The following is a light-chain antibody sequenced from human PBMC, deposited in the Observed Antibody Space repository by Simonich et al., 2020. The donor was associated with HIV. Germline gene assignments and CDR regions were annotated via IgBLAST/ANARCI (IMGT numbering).Light chain of an antibody. CDR1: ESVNSKY. V-gene: IGKV3D-20*02. Sequence: EIVLTQSPATLSLSPGERATLSCRASESVNSKYLAWYQQKPGLAPRLLIYDTSSRATGIPDRFSGSGSGTDFTLSISRLEPEDFAVYYCQQRSSWPLTFGGGTKVEIK. J-gene: IGKJ4*01. CDR3: QQRSSWPLT. CDR2: DTS.